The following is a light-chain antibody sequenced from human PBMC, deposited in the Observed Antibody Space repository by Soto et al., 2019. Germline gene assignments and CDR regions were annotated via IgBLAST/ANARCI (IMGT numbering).Light chain of an antibody. CDR1: SSNIGSNT. CDR3: AAWDDSLNGVV. Sequence: QSVLTQPPSASGTPGQRVTISCSGSSSNIGSNTVNWYQQLPGTAPKLLIYSNNQRPSGVPDRFSGSKSGTSASLAISGLRSENDADYYCAAWDDSLNGVVFGGGTKVTVL. CDR2: SNN. J-gene: IGLJ2*01. V-gene: IGLV1-44*01.